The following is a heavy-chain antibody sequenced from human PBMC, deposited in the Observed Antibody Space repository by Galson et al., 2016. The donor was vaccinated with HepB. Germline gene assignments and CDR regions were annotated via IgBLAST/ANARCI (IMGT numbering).Heavy chain of an antibody. D-gene: IGHD3-16*01. CDR3: ARDRGGGAPKLVIFDH. J-gene: IGHJ4*02. V-gene: IGHV3-21*01. Sequence: SLRLSCAASGFTFSSYSMHWVRQAPGKGLEWVSSISYSSSYMPYADAVKGRFTISRDNAKNSLYLQMNSLGAEDTAVYFCARDRGGGAPKLVIFDHWGQGILSPSPQ. CDR1: GFTFSSYS. CDR2: ISYSSSYM.